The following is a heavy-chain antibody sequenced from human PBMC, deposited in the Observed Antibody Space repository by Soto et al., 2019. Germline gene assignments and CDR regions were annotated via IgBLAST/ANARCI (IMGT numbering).Heavy chain of an antibody. D-gene: IGHD4-4*01. CDR1: GFTFSTYA. CDR2: VSSEGGTQ. CDR3: AKGHSDYQGDYNYYGMDV. Sequence: QVQLVESGGGVVQPGGSLRLSCAASGFTFSTYAMQWVRQAPGKGLEWVAVVSSEGGTQFYADSVKGRFTISRDNSKKTVYLQLDGLRAEDTAIYYCAKGHSDYQGDYNYYGMDVWGQGTTVTVSS. V-gene: IGHV3-30-3*01. J-gene: IGHJ6*02.